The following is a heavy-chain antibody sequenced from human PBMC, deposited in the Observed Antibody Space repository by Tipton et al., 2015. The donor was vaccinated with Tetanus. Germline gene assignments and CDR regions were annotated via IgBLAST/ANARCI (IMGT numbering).Heavy chain of an antibody. CDR3: ARERGVRGGYCNYHGMDV. CDR1: GGSISSDGAY. V-gene: IGHV4-31*03. CDR2: MSNSGST. J-gene: IGHJ6*02. D-gene: IGHD3-10*01. Sequence: TLSLTCTVSGGSISSDGAYWSWIRQHPGEGLEWIGYMSNSGSTYYSPSLKSRVTISVDTSQKQISLKVNSVTAAVMAVYYCARERGVRGGYCNYHGMDVWGQGNTVTVSS.